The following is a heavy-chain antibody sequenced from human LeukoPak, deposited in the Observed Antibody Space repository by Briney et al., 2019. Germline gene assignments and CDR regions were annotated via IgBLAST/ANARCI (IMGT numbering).Heavy chain of an antibody. V-gene: IGHV3-21*01. CDR1: GFTFSGYS. J-gene: IGHJ4*02. CDR3: ARDRRDLPCDY. CDR2: ITSSSTYV. Sequence: GGSLRLSCAASGFTFSGYSMNWVRQAPGKGLEWVSGITSSSTYVYYADSVKGLFTISRDNAKNSLYLQMNSLRAEDTAVYYCARDRRDLPCDYWGQGTLVTVSS.